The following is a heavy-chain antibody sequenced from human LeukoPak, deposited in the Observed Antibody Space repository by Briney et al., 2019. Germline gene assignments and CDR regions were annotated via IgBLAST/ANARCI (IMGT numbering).Heavy chain of an antibody. V-gene: IGHV3-30*02. CDR3: AKDGPFVVAPPQNAFDI. D-gene: IGHD2-2*01. CDR2: IRYDGSNK. J-gene: IGHJ3*02. CDR1: GFTFSSYG. Sequence: GGSLRLSCAASGFTFSSYGMHWVRQAPGKGLEWVAFIRYDGSNKYYADSVKGRFTIFRDNSKNTLYLQMNSLRAEDTAVYYCAKDGPFVVAPPQNAFDIWGQGTMVTVSS.